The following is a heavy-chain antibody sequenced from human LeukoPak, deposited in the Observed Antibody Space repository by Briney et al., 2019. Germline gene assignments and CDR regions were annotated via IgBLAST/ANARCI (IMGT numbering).Heavy chain of an antibody. J-gene: IGHJ4*02. V-gene: IGHV3-7*03. CDR1: GFTFSRYW. D-gene: IGHD7-27*01. CDR3: ARDSDRWGSSY. Sequence: GGSLRLSCAASGFTFSRYWMTWVRQSPGKGLEWVANIKQDGSEKDYVDSVKGRFTISRDNAKNSLYLQMNSLRAEDTAVYYCARDSDRWGSSYWGQGTLVTVSS. CDR2: IKQDGSEK.